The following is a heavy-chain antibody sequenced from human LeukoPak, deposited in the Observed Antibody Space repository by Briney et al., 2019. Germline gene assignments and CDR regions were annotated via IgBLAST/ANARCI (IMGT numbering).Heavy chain of an antibody. J-gene: IGHJ4*02. CDR3: ARDLSYFDY. CDR2: IRQDGSSK. CDR1: GFTFSTSW. V-gene: IGHV3-7*01. Sequence: GGSLRLSCVASGFTFSTSWMTWVRQAPGKGLEWVANIRQDGSSKYYVDSVKGRFTISRDNAKNSLYLQTNSLRVEDTAVYYCARDLSYFDYWGQGALVTVSS.